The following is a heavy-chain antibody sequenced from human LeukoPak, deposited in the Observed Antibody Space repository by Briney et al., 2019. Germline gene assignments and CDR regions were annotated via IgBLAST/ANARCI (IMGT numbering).Heavy chain of an antibody. Sequence: GGSLRLSCAASGSTFSSYAMSWVRQAPGKGLEWVSGISGSGDNTYYADSVKGRFTISRDNSKNSLYLQMNSLRAEDTAVYYCARSPTFRGWFDPWGQGTLVTVSS. CDR2: ISGSGDNT. J-gene: IGHJ5*02. D-gene: IGHD2/OR15-2a*01. V-gene: IGHV3-23*01. CDR1: GSTFSSYA. CDR3: ARSPTFRGWFDP.